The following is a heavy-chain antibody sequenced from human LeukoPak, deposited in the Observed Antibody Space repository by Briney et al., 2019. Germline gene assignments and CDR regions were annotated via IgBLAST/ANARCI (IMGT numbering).Heavy chain of an antibody. D-gene: IGHD6-13*01. CDR3: ARVGDSSSWYRPRGGYYYYYMDV. CDR2: IYYSGST. CDR1: GGSISSGSYY. J-gene: IGHJ6*03. V-gene: IGHV4-61*01. Sequence: SQTLSLTCTVSGGSISSGSYYWSWIRQPPGKGLEWIGYIYYSGSTNYNPSLKSRVTISVDTSKNQFSLKLSSVTAADTAVYYCARVGDSSSWYRPRGGYYYYYMDVWGKGTTVTISS.